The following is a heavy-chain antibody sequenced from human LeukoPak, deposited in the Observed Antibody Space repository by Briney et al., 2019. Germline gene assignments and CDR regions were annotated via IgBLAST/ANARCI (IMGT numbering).Heavy chain of an antibody. CDR3: ARDPDGYNWFDS. CDR1: GASISSHC. D-gene: IGHD1-14*01. J-gene: IGHJ5*01. CDR2: VYSSGST. V-gene: IGHV4-4*07. Sequence: SETLSLTCTVSGASISSHCWSWIRQPAGKGLEWIGRVYSSGSTNYNPSLKSRVTMSEDTSKNQFSLKLRSVTAADTAVYYCARDPDGYNWFDSWGQGTQVTVST.